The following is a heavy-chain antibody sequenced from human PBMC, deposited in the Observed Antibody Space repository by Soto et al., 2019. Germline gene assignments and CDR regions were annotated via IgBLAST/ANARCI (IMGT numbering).Heavy chain of an antibody. CDR1: GYTLTELS. J-gene: IGHJ1*01. CDR2: FDPEDGET. Sequence: ASVKVSCKVSGYTLTELSMHWVRQAPGKGLEWMGGFDPEDGETIYAQKFQGRVTMTEDTSTDTAYMELSSLRSEDTAVYYCATNPDSSSWGRDHAEYFQHWGQGTLVTVSS. D-gene: IGHD6-13*01. CDR3: ATNPDSSSWGRDHAEYFQH. V-gene: IGHV1-24*01.